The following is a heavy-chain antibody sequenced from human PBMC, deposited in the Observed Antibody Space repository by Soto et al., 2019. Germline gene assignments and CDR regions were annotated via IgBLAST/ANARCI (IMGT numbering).Heavy chain of an antibody. Sequence: GASVKVSCKASGYTFTSYYMHWVRQAPGQGLEWMGIINPSGGSTSYAQKFQGRVTMTRDTSTSTVYMELSSLRSEDTAVYYCARGNDFWSGYRYYYYYGMDVWGQGTTVTVSS. CDR1: GYTFTSYY. CDR2: INPSGGST. V-gene: IGHV1-46*01. CDR3: ARGNDFWSGYRYYYYYGMDV. J-gene: IGHJ6*02. D-gene: IGHD3-3*01.